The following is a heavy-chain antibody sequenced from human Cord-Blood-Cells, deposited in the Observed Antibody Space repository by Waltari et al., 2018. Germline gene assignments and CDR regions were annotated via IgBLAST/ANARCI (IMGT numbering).Heavy chain of an antibody. Sequence: QVQLVQSGAEVKKPGASVKVSCKVSGYTLTVLSMHWVRQAPGKGLEWMGGFDPEEGETIYAQKFQGRVTITEETSTDTAYMELSSLRSEDTAVYYCATVAGLYSGSYYAFDIWGQGTMVTVSS. CDR1: GYTLTVLS. V-gene: IGHV1-24*01. CDR2: FDPEEGET. D-gene: IGHD1-26*01. CDR3: ATVAGLYSGSYYAFDI. J-gene: IGHJ3*02.